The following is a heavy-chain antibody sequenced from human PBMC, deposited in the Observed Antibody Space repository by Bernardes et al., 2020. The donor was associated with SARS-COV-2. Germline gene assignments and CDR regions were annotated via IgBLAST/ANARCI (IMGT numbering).Heavy chain of an antibody. CDR2: IGNSGGNT. D-gene: IGHD3-16*01. Sequence: GSLRLSCVGSGFTFGTYAMSWVRQAPGKGLEWVSSIGNSGGNTDYADSVKGRFTISRDNSKNTLYLQMDSLSAEDTAIYYCAKNYGWQLPDWFDPWGQGTLVTVSS. V-gene: IGHV3-23*01. J-gene: IGHJ5*02. CDR3: AKNYGWQLPDWFDP. CDR1: GFTFGTYA.